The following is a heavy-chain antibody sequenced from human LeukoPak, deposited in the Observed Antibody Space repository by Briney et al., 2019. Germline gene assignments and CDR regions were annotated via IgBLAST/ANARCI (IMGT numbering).Heavy chain of an antibody. Sequence: ASVKVSCKASGYTFTSYAMNWVRQAPGQGLEWMGWINTNTGNPTYAQGFTGWFVFSLDTSVSTAYLQISSLKAEYTAVYYCARRVGSQWLVHRYFDYWGQGTLVTVSS. CDR1: GYTFTSYA. CDR2: INTNTGNP. V-gene: IGHV7-4-1*02. CDR3: ARRVGSQWLVHRYFDY. J-gene: IGHJ4*02. D-gene: IGHD6-19*01.